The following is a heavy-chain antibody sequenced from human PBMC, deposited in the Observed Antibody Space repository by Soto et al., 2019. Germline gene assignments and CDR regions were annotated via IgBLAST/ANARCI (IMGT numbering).Heavy chain of an antibody. D-gene: IGHD3-3*01. CDR1: GFTFSSYG. Sequence: QVQLVESGGGVVQPGRSLRLSCTASGFTFSSYGMHWVRQAPGQGLEWVAVILYDGSNKYYADSVKGRFTISRDSSKNMVYLQMNSLRAEDTAVYYCARGFVRFGVVTTYYYGMDVWGQGTTVTVSS. J-gene: IGHJ6*02. V-gene: IGHV3-33*01. CDR3: ARGFVRFGVVTTYYYGMDV. CDR2: ILYDGSNK.